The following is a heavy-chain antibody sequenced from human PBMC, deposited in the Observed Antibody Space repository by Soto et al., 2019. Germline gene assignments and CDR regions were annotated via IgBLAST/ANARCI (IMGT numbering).Heavy chain of an antibody. CDR3: ARDPQGIAGDHSSYYGMDV. D-gene: IGHD6-13*01. V-gene: IGHV3-11*01. Sequence: QVELVESGGGLAKPGGSLRLSCAASGFTFSDYDMSWIRQAPGKGLEWVSYTSSSGSTTYYTDSVKGRFTMSRDNAKNSMYLHMDSLRVEDTAVYYCARDPQGIAGDHSSYYGMDVWGQGTTVTVSS. CDR1: GFTFSDYD. CDR2: TSSSGSTT. J-gene: IGHJ6*02.